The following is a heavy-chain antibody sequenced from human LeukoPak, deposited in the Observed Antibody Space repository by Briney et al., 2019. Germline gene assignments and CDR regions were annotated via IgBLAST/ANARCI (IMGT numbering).Heavy chain of an antibody. CDR3: VRDFGDRYDIFDI. CDR2: VNPRGNER. CDR1: GITFNKYW. D-gene: IGHD3-9*01. J-gene: IGHJ3*02. V-gene: IGHV3-7*01. Sequence: PGGSRRLSCVASGITFNKYWMIWVRQTPGKGLEWVANVNPRGNERHYMDSVEGRFTISRDNAKNTLYLQMNSLRTEDAAVYYCVRDFGDRYDIFDIWGQGTMVTVPS.